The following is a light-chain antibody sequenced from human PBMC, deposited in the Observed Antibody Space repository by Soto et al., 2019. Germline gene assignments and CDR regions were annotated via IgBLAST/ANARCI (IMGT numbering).Light chain of an antibody. CDR2: DAS. CDR3: MQRIEFPS. Sequence: PGESATLSCRASQSLGRYLAWYQQKPGQAPRLLIYDASSRATGIPDRFSGSGSGTDFTLKISRVEAEDVGVYYCMQRIEFPSFGQGTRLEIK. J-gene: IGKJ5*01. V-gene: IGKV3-11*01. CDR1: QSLGRY.